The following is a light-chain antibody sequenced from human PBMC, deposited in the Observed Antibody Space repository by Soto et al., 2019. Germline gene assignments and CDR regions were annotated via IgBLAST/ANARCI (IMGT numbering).Light chain of an antibody. CDR1: STDVGGYNY. CDR2: EVT. CDR3: GSYSSTDTPFV. J-gene: IGLJ7*01. V-gene: IGLV2-14*01. Sequence: QSALAQPSSVSGSPGQSITISCTGTSTDVGGYNYVSWYQHHSGKAPKLLIYEVTNRPSGISDRFSGSKSVNTASLTISGLQAEDEPDYYCGSYSSTDTPFVFGTGTQLTVL.